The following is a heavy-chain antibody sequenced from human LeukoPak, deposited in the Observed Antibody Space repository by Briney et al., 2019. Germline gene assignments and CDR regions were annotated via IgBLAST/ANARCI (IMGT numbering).Heavy chain of an antibody. D-gene: IGHD4-11*01. J-gene: IGHJ4*02. CDR3: TGHHQAYSRTY. Sequence: GGSLRLSCAGSGFTFSSYWMHWVRQAPGKGLVWVSRISTDASSTTCADSVKGRFTISRDNAKGTLYLQMSSLRAEDTAVYYCTGHHQAYSRTYWGQGTLVTVSS. CDR1: GFTFSSYW. CDR2: ISTDASST. V-gene: IGHV3-74*01.